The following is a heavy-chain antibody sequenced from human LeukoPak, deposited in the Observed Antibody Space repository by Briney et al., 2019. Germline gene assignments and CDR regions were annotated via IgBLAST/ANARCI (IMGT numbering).Heavy chain of an antibody. J-gene: IGHJ3*01. CDR1: GYTFISYD. V-gene: IGHV1-18*01. Sequence: GASVKVSCKASGYTFISYDISWVRQAPGQGLEWMGWISSYTGNTNYAQKLQGRVAMTTDTSTSTAYMELRSLRSDDTAVYYCGRNSSGDAFDVWGQGTMVTVS. CDR3: GRNSSGDAFDV. D-gene: IGHD6-19*01. CDR2: ISSYTGNT.